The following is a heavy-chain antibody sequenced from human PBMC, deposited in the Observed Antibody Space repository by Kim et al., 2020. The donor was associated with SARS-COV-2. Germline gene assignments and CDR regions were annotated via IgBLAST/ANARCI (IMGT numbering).Heavy chain of an antibody. CDR1: GFTFRNSA. CDR2: IFGSGSGT. CDR3: AKHLLVTSVTFYWYIAF. V-gene: IGHV3-23*05. J-gene: IGHJ2*01. D-gene: IGHD3-16*01. Sequence: GGSLRLSCAASGFTFRNSAMSWVRQAPGKGLEWVSGIFGSGSGTYYADSVKGRFTISRDNSKNILSLHMTKLRAEDTAVYYCAKHLLVTSVTFYWYIAFWGRGTVVALPS.